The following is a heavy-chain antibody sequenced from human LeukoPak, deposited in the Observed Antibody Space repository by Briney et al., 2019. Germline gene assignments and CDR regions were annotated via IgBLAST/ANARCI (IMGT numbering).Heavy chain of an antibody. CDR1: GFTFSSYG. CDR3: LVWKHVFDR. CDR2: MSYDGSKE. V-gene: IGHV3-30*03. J-gene: IGHJ5*02. D-gene: IGHD5/OR15-5a*01. Sequence: GRSLRLSCAASGFTFSSYGMHWDRQAPGKGLEWVAVMSYDGSKEYYADSVKGRFTISRDNSKNTLYLQMNSLRVEDTAVYYCLVWKHVFDRWGQGTLVTVSS.